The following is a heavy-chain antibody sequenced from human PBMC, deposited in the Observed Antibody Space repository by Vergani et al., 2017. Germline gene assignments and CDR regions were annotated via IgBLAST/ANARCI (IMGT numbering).Heavy chain of an antibody. V-gene: IGHV4-39*07. CDR2: IYYSGST. J-gene: IGHJ5*02. Sequence: QLQLQESGPGLVKPSETLSLTCTVSGGPISSSSYYWGWIRQPPGKGLEWIGSIYYSGSTYYNPSLKSRVTISVDTSKNQFSLKLSSVTAADTAVYYCASSNYYDSSGHNWFDPWGQGTLVTVSS. D-gene: IGHD3-22*01. CDR3: ASSNYYDSSGHNWFDP. CDR1: GGPISSSSYY.